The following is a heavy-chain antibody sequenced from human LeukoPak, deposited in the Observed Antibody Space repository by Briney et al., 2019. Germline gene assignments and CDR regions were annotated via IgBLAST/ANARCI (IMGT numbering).Heavy chain of an antibody. CDR2: LYSGGST. CDR1: GFTVSSNY. D-gene: IGHD3-10*01. J-gene: IGHJ4*02. CDR3: ARGLCYYGSGIYWYYFDY. Sequence: PGGSLRLSCAVSGFTVSSNYMSWVRQAPGKGLQWVSILYSGGSTYYADSVKGRFTISRDNSKNTLYLQMNSLRAEDTALYYCARGLCYYGSGIYWYYFDYWGQGTLVTVSS. V-gene: IGHV3-53*01.